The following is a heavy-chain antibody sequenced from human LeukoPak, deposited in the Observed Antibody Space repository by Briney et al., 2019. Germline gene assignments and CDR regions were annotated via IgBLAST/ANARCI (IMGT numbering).Heavy chain of an antibody. D-gene: IGHD3-22*01. Sequence: PGGSLRLSCVASGFTVSANYMTWVRQAPGKGLEWVSLMYSNGDTYYAESVKGRFTLSRDTSKNTLYLHMNSLRVEDTAIYYCARDRGGYYYYPLDYWGQGILVTVSS. CDR2: MYSNGDT. CDR3: ARDRGGYYYYPLDY. J-gene: IGHJ4*02. CDR1: GFTVSANY. V-gene: IGHV3-66*01.